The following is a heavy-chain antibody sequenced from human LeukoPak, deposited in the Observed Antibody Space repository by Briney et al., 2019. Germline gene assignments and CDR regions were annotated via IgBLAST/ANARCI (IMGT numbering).Heavy chain of an antibody. CDR3: ARDGISVWYPEYYFDY. J-gene: IGHJ4*02. D-gene: IGHD6-19*01. CDR1: GFTFSSYG. V-gene: IGHV3-33*01. Sequence: GGSLRLSCAASGFTFSSYGMHWVRQAPGKGLEWVAVIWYDGSNKYYADSVKGRFTISRDNSKNTLYLQMNSLRAEDTAVYFCARDGISVWYPEYYFDYWGQGTLVTVFS. CDR2: IWYDGSNK.